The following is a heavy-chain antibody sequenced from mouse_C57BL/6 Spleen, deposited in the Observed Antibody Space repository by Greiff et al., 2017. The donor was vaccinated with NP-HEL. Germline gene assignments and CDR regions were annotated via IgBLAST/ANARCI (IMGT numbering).Heavy chain of an antibody. CDR2: IDPETGGT. Sequence: QVQLQQSGAELVRPGASVTLSCKASGYTFTDYEMHWVKQTPVHGLEWIGAIDPETGGTAYNQKFKGKAILTADKSSSTAYMELRSLTSEDSSVYYCTRDPSDYWGQGTSVTVSS. CDR1: GYTFTDYE. CDR3: TRDPSDY. V-gene: IGHV1-15*01. J-gene: IGHJ4*01.